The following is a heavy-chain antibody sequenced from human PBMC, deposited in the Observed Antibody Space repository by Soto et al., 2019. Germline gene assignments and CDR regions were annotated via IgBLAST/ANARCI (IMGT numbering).Heavy chain of an antibody. CDR3: ANDPPTNATYYDFWRGYYDYSYGMDV. J-gene: IGHJ6*02. Sequence: QVQLVESGGGVVQPGRSLRLSCAASGFTFSSYGMHWVRQAPGKGLEWVAVISYDGRNKYYADSVKGRFTISRDNSKNTLYLQMNSLRAEDTAVYYCANDPPTNATYYDFWRGYYDYSYGMDVWGQGTTVTVSS. V-gene: IGHV3-30*18. D-gene: IGHD3-3*01. CDR1: GFTFSSYG. CDR2: ISYDGRNK.